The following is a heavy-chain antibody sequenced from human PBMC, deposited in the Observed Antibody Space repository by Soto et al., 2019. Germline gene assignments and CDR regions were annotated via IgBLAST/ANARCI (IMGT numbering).Heavy chain of an antibody. CDR3: ARRDDVLLWFGELSGNRGWFDP. CDR1: GYTFTSYG. V-gene: IGHV1-18*01. J-gene: IGHJ5*02. CDR2: ISAYNGNT. D-gene: IGHD3-10*01. Sequence: ASVKVSCKASGYTFTSYGISWVRQAPGQGLEWMGWISAYNGNTNYAQKLQGRVTMTTDTSTSTAYMELRSLRSDDTAVYYCARRDDVLLWFGELSGNRGWFDPWGQG.